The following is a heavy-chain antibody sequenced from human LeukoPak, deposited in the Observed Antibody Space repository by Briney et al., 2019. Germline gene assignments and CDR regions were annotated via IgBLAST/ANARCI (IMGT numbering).Heavy chain of an antibody. CDR1: GFTFSSYS. V-gene: IGHV3-48*04. CDR2: INSSSSTI. J-gene: IGHJ6*03. Sequence: GGSLRLSCAASGFTFSSYSMNWVRQAPGKGLEWVSYINSSSSTIYYADSVKGRFTISRDNAKNSLYLQMNSLRAEDAAVYYCASVIDYYYMDVWGKGTTVTVSS. CDR3: ASVIDYYYMDV. D-gene: IGHD3-16*02.